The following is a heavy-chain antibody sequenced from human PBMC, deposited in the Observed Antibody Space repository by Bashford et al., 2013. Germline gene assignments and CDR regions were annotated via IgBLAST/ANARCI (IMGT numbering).Heavy chain of an antibody. CDR3: AKVTKTYYAMDV. V-gene: IGHV3-23*01. CDR2: IIGSGGGT. D-gene: IGHD4-11*01. Sequence: VRQAPGKGLECVSGIIGSGGGTYYADSVKGRFTISRDNSKNTLYLQMNSLRAEDTAVYYCAKVTKTYYAMDVWGQGPRSPSP. J-gene: IGHJ6*02.